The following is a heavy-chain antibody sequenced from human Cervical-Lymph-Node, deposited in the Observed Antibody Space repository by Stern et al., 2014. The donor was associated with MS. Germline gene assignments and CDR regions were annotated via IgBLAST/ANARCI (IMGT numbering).Heavy chain of an antibody. CDR2: IIPIVWHS. V-gene: IGHV1-69*01. J-gene: IGHJ4*02. Sequence: QVQLVQSGAEVKKPGSSVKVSCKASGGTFNNFAIAWVRQAPGQGLEWMGGIIPIVWHSTYAPKYQGRVTITADDFSTTVYIELSSLRSDDTAVYYCARDRSLGVTPFFYYWGQGTLVTVSS. CDR1: GGTFNNFA. CDR3: ARDRSLGVTPFFYY.